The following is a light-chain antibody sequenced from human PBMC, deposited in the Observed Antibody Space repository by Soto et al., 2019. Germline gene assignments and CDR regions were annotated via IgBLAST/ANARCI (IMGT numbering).Light chain of an antibody. CDR1: QGIRND. CDR2: LTS. CDR3: LQHYNYPPT. Sequence: IQTTQSPSSLSASVGDRFTITCRASQGIRNDLDWYQQKPGKTPKLLIHLTSILQSGVPSRFSGSGSGTDFTLTISSLQPEDFATYYCLQHYNYPPTFGQGTKVDIK. J-gene: IGKJ1*01. V-gene: IGKV1-6*01.